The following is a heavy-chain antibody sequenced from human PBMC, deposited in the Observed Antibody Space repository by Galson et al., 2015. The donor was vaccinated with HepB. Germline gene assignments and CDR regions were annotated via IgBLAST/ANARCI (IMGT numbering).Heavy chain of an antibody. CDR3: ARQGLRYFDRAPLGY. Sequence: QSGAEVKKPGESLRISCKGSGYSFTSYWIGWVRQMPGKGLEWMGIIYPGDSDTRYSPSFQGQVTISADKSISTAYLQWSSLKASDTAMYYCARQGLRYFDRAPLGYWGQGTLVTVSS. V-gene: IGHV5-51*01. D-gene: IGHD3-9*01. J-gene: IGHJ4*02. CDR2: IYPGDSDT. CDR1: GYSFTSYW.